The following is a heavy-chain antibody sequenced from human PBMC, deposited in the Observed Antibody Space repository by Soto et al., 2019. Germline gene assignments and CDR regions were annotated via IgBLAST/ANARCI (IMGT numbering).Heavy chain of an antibody. CDR3: AREGYVERQVDY. Sequence: GTLSLTCTVSGGSISSFYWSWIRQPAGKGLEWIGRIYSGGRNNYNPSLKSRVTMSVDTSKNQFSLRLSSVTAADTAMYYCAREGYVERQVDYWGQGTLVTVSS. J-gene: IGHJ4*02. CDR1: GGSISSFY. V-gene: IGHV4-4*07. CDR2: IYSGGRN. D-gene: IGHD1-1*01.